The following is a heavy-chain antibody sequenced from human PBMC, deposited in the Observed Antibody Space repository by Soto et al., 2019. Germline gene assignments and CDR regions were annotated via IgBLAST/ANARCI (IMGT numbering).Heavy chain of an antibody. D-gene: IGHD3-22*01. V-gene: IGHV1-2*02. Sequence: ASVKVSCKASGYTFTGYYMHWVRQAPGQGLEWMGWINPNSGGTNYAQKFQGRVTMTRDTSISTAYMELSRLRSDDTAVYYCARDRGAPYDSSGTLGMDVWGQGTTVTVS. CDR3: ARDRGAPYDSSGTLGMDV. J-gene: IGHJ6*02. CDR1: GYTFTGYY. CDR2: INPNSGGT.